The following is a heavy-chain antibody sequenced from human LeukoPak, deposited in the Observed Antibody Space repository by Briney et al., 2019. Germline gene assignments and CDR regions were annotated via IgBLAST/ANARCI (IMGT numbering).Heavy chain of an antibody. J-gene: IGHJ5*02. Sequence: PSETLSLTCAVYGGSFSGYYWSWIRQPPGKGLEWIGEINHSGSTNYNPSLKSRVTISVDTSKNQFSLKLSSVTAADTAVYYCARGGYDYVWGSYRYSFNWFDPWGQGTLVTVSS. D-gene: IGHD3-16*02. CDR3: ARGGYDYVWGSYRYSFNWFDP. V-gene: IGHV4-34*01. CDR2: INHSGST. CDR1: GGSFSGYY.